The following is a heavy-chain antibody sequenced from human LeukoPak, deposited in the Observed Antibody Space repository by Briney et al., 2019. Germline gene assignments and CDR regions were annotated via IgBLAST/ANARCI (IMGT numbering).Heavy chain of an antibody. CDR2: ISGHDGNT. V-gene: IGHV1-18*01. J-gene: IGHJ1*01. Sequence: ASVKVSCKASGYTFTSYGFSWVRQAPGQGLEWVGWISGHDGNTKYAQKYQGRVTMTTDTSTSTAYMELRSLRSDDTAVYYCARDGGYYDSDNKYFQHWGQGTLVTVSS. D-gene: IGHD3-22*01. CDR3: ARDGGYYDSDNKYFQH. CDR1: GYTFTSYG.